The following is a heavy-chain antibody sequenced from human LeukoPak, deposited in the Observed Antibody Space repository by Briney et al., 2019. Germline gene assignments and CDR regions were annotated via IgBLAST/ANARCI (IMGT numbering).Heavy chain of an antibody. D-gene: IGHD3-22*01. CDR1: GGTFSSYA. V-gene: IGHV1-69*10. CDR3: ARYGLFRGYDSSGYYSSY. Sequence: SVKVSCKASGGTFSSYAISWVRQAPGQGLEWMGRIIPIFGIANYAQKFQGRVTITADKSTSTAYMELSSLRSEDTAVYYCARYGLFRGYDSSGYYSSYWGQGTLVTVSS. CDR2: IIPIFGIA. J-gene: IGHJ4*02.